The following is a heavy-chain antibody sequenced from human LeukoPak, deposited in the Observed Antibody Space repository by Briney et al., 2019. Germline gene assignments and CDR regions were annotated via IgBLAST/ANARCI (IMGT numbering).Heavy chain of an antibody. D-gene: IGHD3-22*01. Sequence: SETLSLTCAVYGGSFSGYYWSWIRQPPGKGLEWIGEINHSGSTNYNPSLKSRVTISVDTSKNQFSLKLSSVTAADAAVYYCSSTTFSLDSSGYNFDYWGQGTLVTVSS. V-gene: IGHV4-34*01. CDR3: SSTTFSLDSSGYNFDY. J-gene: IGHJ4*02. CDR1: GGSFSGYY. CDR2: INHSGST.